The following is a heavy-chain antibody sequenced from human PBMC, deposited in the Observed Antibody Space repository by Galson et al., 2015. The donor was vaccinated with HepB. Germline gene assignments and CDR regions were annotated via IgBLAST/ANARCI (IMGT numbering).Heavy chain of an antibody. V-gene: IGHV4-34*01. CDR3: ARAPQVTRLLYFQH. Sequence: SETLSLTCAVYGGSFSGYYWSWIRQPPGKGLEWIGEINHSGSTNYNPSLKSRVTISVDTSKNQFSLKLSSVTAADTAVYYCARAPQVTRLLYFQHWGQGTLVTVSS. J-gene: IGHJ1*01. CDR1: GGSFSGYY. CDR2: INHSGST. D-gene: IGHD5-12*01.